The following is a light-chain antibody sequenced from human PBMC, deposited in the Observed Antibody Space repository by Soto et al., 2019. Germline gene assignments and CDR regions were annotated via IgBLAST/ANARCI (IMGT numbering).Light chain of an antibody. CDR1: GSDVGNYNL. V-gene: IGLV2-23*02. J-gene: IGLJ3*02. CDR2: EVN. Sequence: QSALTQPASVSGSLGQSITISCSGSGSDVGNYNLVSWYQQQPSKDPKLIIYEVNKAPSGVSNRFSGSKSGNTPSLTISGLQPDDESHYYCCSYAGSSIWVFGGGTKLTVL. CDR3: CSYAGSSIWV.